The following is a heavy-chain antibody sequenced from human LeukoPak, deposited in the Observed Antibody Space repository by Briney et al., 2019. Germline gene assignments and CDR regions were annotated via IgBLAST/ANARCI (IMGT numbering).Heavy chain of an antibody. J-gene: IGHJ4*02. D-gene: IGHD5-18*01. V-gene: IGHV3-23*01. CDR3: AADPLYSYGLGY. CDR1: GFTFSSYA. Sequence: GGSLRLSCAASGFTFSSYAMNWVRQAPGKGLEWVSAISGGGGGTYYADSVKGRFTISRDNSNNTLYLQMNSLRAEDTAVYYCAADPLYSYGLGYWGQGTLVTVSS. CDR2: ISGGGGGT.